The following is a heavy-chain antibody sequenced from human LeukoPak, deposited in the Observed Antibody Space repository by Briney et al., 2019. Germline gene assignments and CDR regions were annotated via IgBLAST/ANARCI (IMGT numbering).Heavy chain of an antibody. Sequence: GGSLRLSCAASGFTFSSYGMHWVRQAPGKGLEWVAFIRYDGSNKYYADSVKGRFTISRDNSKNTLYLQMNSLRAEDTAVYYCAIFYSNYDGNYYYMDVWGKGTTVTVSS. D-gene: IGHD4-11*01. J-gene: IGHJ6*03. CDR2: IRYDGSNK. CDR1: GFTFSSYG. V-gene: IGHV3-30*02. CDR3: AIFYSNYDGNYYYMDV.